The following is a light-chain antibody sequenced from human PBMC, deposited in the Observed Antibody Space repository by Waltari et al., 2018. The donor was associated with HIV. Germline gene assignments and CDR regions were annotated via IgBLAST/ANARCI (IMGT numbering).Light chain of an antibody. CDR2: GAS. CDR1: QTIASN. V-gene: IGKV3-15*01. Sequence: EIVMTQSPATLSVSPGDRVTLSCRASQTIASNLAWYQHKPGQAPRLLIYGASTRATGIPARFSGSRSGTEFTLTISSLQSEDFAIYYCQHYNNWPRYTFGQGPSWRSN. J-gene: IGKJ2*01. CDR3: QHYNNWPRYT.